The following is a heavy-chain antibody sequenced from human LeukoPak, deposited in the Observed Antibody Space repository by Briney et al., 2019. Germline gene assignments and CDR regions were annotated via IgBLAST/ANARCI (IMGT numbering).Heavy chain of an antibody. CDR1: GYSFTRYW. J-gene: IGHJ5*02. D-gene: IGHD6-19*01. CDR2: IYPGDSDT. V-gene: IGHV5-51*01. Sequence: GESLKISGKGSGYSFTRYWIGWVRQMPGKGLEWMGIIYPGDSDTRYSPSFQGQVTISVDKSSSTAYVQWSCLKASDTAMYYCARSSGWTGWFDPWGQGTLVTVSS. CDR3: ARSSGWTGWFDP.